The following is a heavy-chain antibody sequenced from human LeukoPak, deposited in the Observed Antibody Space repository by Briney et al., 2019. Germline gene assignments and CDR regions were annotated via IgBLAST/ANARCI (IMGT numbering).Heavy chain of an antibody. J-gene: IGHJ4*02. CDR1: GFTFSGYS. Sequence: GGSLRLSCAASGFTFSGYSMNWVRQAPGKGLEWLALISSDGSNENFADSVKGRFTISRDNSKNTLYLQMNSLRSEDTAIYYCAGDPNRSYFDHWGQGTLVTVSS. D-gene: IGHD1-14*01. V-gene: IGHV3-30*03. CDR3: AGDPNRSYFDH. CDR2: ISSDGSNE.